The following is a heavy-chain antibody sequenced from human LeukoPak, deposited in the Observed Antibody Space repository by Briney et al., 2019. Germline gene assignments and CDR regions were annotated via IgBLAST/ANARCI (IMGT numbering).Heavy chain of an antibody. Sequence: PGRSLRLSCAASGFAFSSYWMSWVRQAPGKGLGWVANIKQDGSRKCKVDSVKGRFTISRENAKNSLYLQMNSLRAEDTAVYYWARESAGSYYYDSSGYYTFDYWGQGTLVTVSS. CDR1: GFAFSSYW. J-gene: IGHJ4*02. D-gene: IGHD3-22*01. CDR2: IKQDGSRK. V-gene: IGHV3-7*01. CDR3: ARESAGSYYYDSSGYYTFDY.